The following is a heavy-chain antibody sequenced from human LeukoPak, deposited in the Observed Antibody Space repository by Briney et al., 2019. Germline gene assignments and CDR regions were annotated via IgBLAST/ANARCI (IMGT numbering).Heavy chain of an antibody. CDR3: AKPMSYSSGSDLRHDAFDI. CDR2: ITGSGATT. D-gene: IGHD6-19*01. V-gene: IGHV3-23*01. CDR1: GFTFSSYA. Sequence: PGGSLRLSCAASGFTFSSYALSWVRQAPGKGLEWISDITGSGATTFYADSVQGRFTISRDNAKNSLYLQMNSLRAEDMALYYCAKPMSYSSGSDLRHDAFDIWGQGTMVTVSS. J-gene: IGHJ3*02.